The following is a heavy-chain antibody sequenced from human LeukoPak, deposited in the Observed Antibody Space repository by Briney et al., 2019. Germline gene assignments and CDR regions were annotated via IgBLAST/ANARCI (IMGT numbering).Heavy chain of an antibody. V-gene: IGHV1-8*03. D-gene: IGHD3-10*01. Sequence: GASVKVSCKASGYTFTSYDINWVRQATGQGLEWMGWMNPNSGNTGYAQKFQGGVTITRNTSISTAYMELSSLRSEDTAVYYCARGLRGVKGEMRFDPWGQGTLVTVSS. J-gene: IGHJ5*02. CDR2: MNPNSGNT. CDR3: ARGLRGVKGEMRFDP. CDR1: GYTFTSYD.